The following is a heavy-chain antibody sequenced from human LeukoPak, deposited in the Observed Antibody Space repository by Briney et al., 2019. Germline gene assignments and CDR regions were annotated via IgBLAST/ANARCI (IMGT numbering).Heavy chain of an antibody. V-gene: IGHV1-69*13. J-gene: IGHJ5*02. CDR1: GYTFTSYG. CDR3: ATIGIVGATRNWFDP. CDR2: IIPIFGTA. D-gene: IGHD1-26*01. Sequence: ASVKVSCKASGYTFTSYGISWVRQAPGQGLEWMGGIIPIFGTANYAQKFQGRVTITADESTSTAYMELSSLRSEDTAVYYCATIGIVGATRNWFDPWGQGTLVTVSS.